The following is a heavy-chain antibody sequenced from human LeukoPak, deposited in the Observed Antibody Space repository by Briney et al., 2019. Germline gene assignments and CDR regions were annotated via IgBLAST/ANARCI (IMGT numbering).Heavy chain of an antibody. CDR2: VSYDGNNK. J-gene: IGHJ6*04. CDR3: AELGITMIGGV. Sequence: GGSLRLSCAASGFIISTYGMHWVRQAPGKGLEWVAVVSYDGNNKFYADSVKGRFTISRDNSKNTLYLQMNSLRVEDTAVYYCAELGITMIGGVWGKGTTVTISS. V-gene: IGHV3-30*18. D-gene: IGHD3-10*02. CDR1: GFIISTYG.